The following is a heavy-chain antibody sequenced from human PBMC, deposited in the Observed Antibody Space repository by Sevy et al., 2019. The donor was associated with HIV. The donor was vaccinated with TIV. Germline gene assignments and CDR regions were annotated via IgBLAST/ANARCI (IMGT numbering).Heavy chain of an antibody. CDR2: IKSKTDGGTG. J-gene: IGHJ4*02. V-gene: IGHV3-15*01. Sequence: GGSLRLSCAASGFTFTNTWMSWVRQAPGKGLEWVGRIKSKTDGGTGDYAAPVKGRFSISRDDSKNTLYLQMNSLKTDDTVVYYCTTGDPYNRYGYMRPYFFDYWGQGTLVTVSS. D-gene: IGHD5-18*01. CDR3: TTGDPYNRYGYMRPYFFDY. CDR1: GFTFTNTW.